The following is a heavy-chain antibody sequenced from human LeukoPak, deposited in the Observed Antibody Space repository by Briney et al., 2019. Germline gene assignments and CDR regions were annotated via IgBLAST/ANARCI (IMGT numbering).Heavy chain of an antibody. CDR1: EFTFSDYY. Sequence: PGGSLRLSCAASEFTFSDYYMSWIRQAPGKGLEWVSYISSSDNTIYYADSVKGRFTISRDNAKNSLYLQMNSLRAEDTAVYYCARDQGRYRRIPDYWGQGTLVTVS. D-gene: IGHD1-26*01. CDR3: ARDQGRYRRIPDY. V-gene: IGHV3-11*01. CDR2: ISSSDNTI. J-gene: IGHJ4*02.